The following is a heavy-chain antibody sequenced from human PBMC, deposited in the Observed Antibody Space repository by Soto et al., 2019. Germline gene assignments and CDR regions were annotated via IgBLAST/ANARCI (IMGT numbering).Heavy chain of an antibody. V-gene: IGHV4-59*01. Sequence: SLTCTVSGGPISDDYWSWIRQPPGKGLEWIGHISHSGSTNYNPSLKSRVTISVDTSKRQFSLKLSSVTAADTAVYYCAREARGVISGMDVWGQGTTVTVSS. CDR2: ISHSGST. CDR1: GGPISDDY. J-gene: IGHJ6*02. CDR3: AREARGVISGMDV. D-gene: IGHD3-10*01.